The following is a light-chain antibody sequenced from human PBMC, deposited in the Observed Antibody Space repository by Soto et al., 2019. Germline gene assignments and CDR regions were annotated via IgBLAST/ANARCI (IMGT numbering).Light chain of an antibody. CDR2: EVS. J-gene: IGLJ1*01. Sequence: QSALTQPASVSGSPGQSITISCTGTSSDVGGYNYVYWYQQHPGKAPKLMIYEVSNRPSGVSNRFSRSKSANTASLTISVLQAEDEADYYCSSYTSSSTRVFGSGTKVTVL. CDR3: SSYTSSSTRV. V-gene: IGLV2-14*01. CDR1: SSDVGGYNY.